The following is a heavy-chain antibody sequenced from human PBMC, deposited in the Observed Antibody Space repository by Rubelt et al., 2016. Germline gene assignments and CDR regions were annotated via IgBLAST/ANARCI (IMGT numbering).Heavy chain of an antibody. CDR2: INTSVGST. V-gene: IGHV1-46*01. D-gene: IGHD6-13*01. Sequence: QVQLVQSGAEVTKHGASVKVSCKASVYTFTSYYMHWVRQAPGQGLEWMGIINTSVGSTSYAQRFQSRVTMTRDTSTIKVSIELRILRSDDTAVYYCARDGYSSSSDYWGQGTLVTVSS. CDR1: VYTFTSYY. J-gene: IGHJ4*02. CDR3: ARDGYSSSSDY.